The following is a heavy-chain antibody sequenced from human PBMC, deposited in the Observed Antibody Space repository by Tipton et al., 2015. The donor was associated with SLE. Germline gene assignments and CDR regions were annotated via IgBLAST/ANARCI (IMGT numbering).Heavy chain of an antibody. CDR3: AREKRGAFDI. CDR2: INHSGST. V-gene: IGHV4-39*07. Sequence: LRLSCTVSGGSISSSSYYWSWIRQPPGKGLEWIGEINHSGSTNYNPSLKSRVTISVDTSKNQFSLKLSSVTAADTAVYYCAREKRGAFDIWGQGTMVTGSS. CDR1: GGSISSSSYY. J-gene: IGHJ3*02.